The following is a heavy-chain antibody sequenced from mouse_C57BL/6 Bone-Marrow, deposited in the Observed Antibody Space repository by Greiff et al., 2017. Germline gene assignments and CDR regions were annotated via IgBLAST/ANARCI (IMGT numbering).Heavy chain of an antibody. V-gene: IGHV1-76*01. CDR1: GYTFTDYY. J-gene: IGHJ2*01. Sequence: QVQLKESGAELVRPGASVKLSCKASGYTFTDYYINWVKQRPGQGLEWIARIYPGSGNTYYNEKFKGKATLTAEKSSSTAYMQLSSLTSEDSAVYFCARSHYEKYYFDYWGQGTTLTVSS. CDR3: ARSHYEKYYFDY. D-gene: IGHD2-4*01. CDR2: IYPGSGNT.